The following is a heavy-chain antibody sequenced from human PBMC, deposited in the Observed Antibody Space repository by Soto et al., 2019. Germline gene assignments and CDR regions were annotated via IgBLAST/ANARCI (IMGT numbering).Heavy chain of an antibody. J-gene: IGHJ4*02. V-gene: IGHV3-33*01. CDR3: ARDGGSAVAGPLDH. Sequence: PGGSLRLSCATSGFNFSRNAMHWVRQAPGKGLEWVALIWHDGSNAYYKDSVKGRFTISRDNSKETVYLQINSLRADDTAVYYCARDGGSAVAGPLDHWGQGILVTVSS. D-gene: IGHD6-19*01. CDR1: GFNFSRNA. CDR2: IWHDGSNA.